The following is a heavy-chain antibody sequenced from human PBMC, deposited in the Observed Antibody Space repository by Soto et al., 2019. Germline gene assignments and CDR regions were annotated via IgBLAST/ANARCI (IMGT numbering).Heavy chain of an antibody. J-gene: IGHJ4*02. V-gene: IGHV3-21*01. CDR2: ITGTSAFL. Sequence: GGSLRLSCAASGFVFSDFQLNWVRQAPGRGLEWLASITGTSAFLFYADSIKGRFTISRDNPKNFLFLQMDSLGPEDTAVYYCARDNLAVQGAFDHWGQGALITVSS. CDR1: GFVFSDFQ. CDR3: ARDNLAVQGAFDH. D-gene: IGHD3-10*02.